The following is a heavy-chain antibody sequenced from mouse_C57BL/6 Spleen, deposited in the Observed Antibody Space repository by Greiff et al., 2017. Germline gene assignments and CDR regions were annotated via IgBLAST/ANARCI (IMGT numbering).Heavy chain of an antibody. CDR2: INPSSGYT. J-gene: IGHJ4*01. Sequence: QVQLQESGAELAKPGASVKLSCKASGYTFTSYWMHWVKQRPGQGLDWIGYINPSSGYTKYNQKFKDKATLTADKSSSTAYMQLSSLTYEDSAVYYCARGADYYGSSYGGYYYAMDYWGQGTSVTVSS. D-gene: IGHD1-1*01. CDR3: ARGADYYGSSYGGYYYAMDY. V-gene: IGHV1-7*01. CDR1: GYTFTSYW.